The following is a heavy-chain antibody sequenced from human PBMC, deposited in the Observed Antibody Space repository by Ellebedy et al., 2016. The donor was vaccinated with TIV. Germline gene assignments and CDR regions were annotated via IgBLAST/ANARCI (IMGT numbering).Heavy chain of an antibody. J-gene: IGHJ4*02. Sequence: GGSLRLSXVASGFTFMSHGIYWVRQAPGKGLEWVAVISSDGSNKYYADSVKGRFTISRDNSKNTLYLQMNSLRTDDMAVHYCARGGSSGSYDYWGQGTLVTVSS. D-gene: IGHD3-10*01. V-gene: IGHV3-30*03. CDR2: ISSDGSNK. CDR1: GFTFMSHG. CDR3: ARGGSSGSYDY.